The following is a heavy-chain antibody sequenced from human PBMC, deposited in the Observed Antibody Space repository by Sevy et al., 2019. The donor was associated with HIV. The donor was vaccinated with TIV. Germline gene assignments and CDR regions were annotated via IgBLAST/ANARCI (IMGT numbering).Heavy chain of an antibody. V-gene: IGHV3-30*18. J-gene: IGHJ3*01. D-gene: IGHD2-8*02. CDR2: VSYDGSHK. CDR1: GFTFSSYG. CDR3: AKGSRATGSVFDV. Sequence: GGSLRLSCAASGFTFSSYGMHWVRQAPGKGLEWVAVVSYDGSHKYYGDSVKGRFTISRDNSKNTVSLQMNSLRGEDTAVYYCAKGSRATGSVFDVWGQGTVVTVSS.